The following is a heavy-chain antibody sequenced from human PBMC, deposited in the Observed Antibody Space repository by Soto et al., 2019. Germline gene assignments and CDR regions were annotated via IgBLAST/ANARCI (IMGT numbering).Heavy chain of an antibody. CDR2: TYYRSKWYN. J-gene: IGHJ6*02. D-gene: IGHD6-19*01. CDR1: GDSVSSDSAA. CDR3: VRSRVFIAVAGMATYYYYYCMDV. Sequence: SQTLSLTCAISGDSVSSDSAAWNWVRQSPSRGLEWLGRTYYRSKWYNDYAVSVNGRITINPDTSKNHFSLQLNSVTPEDTAVYYCVRSRVFIAVAGMATYYYYYCMDVWGRATTVTVSS. V-gene: IGHV6-1*01.